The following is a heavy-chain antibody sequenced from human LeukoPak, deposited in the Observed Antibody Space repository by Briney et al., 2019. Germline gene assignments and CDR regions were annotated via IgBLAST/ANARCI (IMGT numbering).Heavy chain of an antibody. CDR2: IYYSGST. CDR1: GGSISSYY. J-gene: IGHJ4*02. Sequence: PSETLSLTCTVSGGSISSYYWSWIRQPPGKGLEWIGYIYYSGSTNYNPSLKSRVTISVDTSKNQFSLKLSSVTAADTAVYCCASLRRNTAMVIDYWGQGTLVTVSS. D-gene: IGHD5-18*01. V-gene: IGHV4-59*08. CDR3: ASLRRNTAMVIDY.